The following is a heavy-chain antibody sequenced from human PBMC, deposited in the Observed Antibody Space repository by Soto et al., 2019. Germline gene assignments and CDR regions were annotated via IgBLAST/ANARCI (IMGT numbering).Heavy chain of an antibody. Sequence: ASVKVSCKASGYTFTSYAMHWVRQAPGQRLEWMGWINAGNGNTKYSQKFQGRVTITRDTSASTAYMGLSSLRSEDTAVYYCARSREWQQLDYYYYYYMDVWGKGTTGTVSS. CDR3: ARSREWQQLDYYYYYYMDV. V-gene: IGHV1-3*01. CDR2: INAGNGNT. CDR1: GYTFTSYA. D-gene: IGHD6-13*01. J-gene: IGHJ6*03.